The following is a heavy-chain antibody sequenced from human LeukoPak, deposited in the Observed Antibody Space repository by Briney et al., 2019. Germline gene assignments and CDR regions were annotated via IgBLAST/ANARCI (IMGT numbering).Heavy chain of an antibody. CDR3: ASPTTFRGSGLDY. J-gene: IGHJ4*02. CDR2: IIPIFGTA. V-gene: IGHV1-69*05. Sequence: SVKVSYKASGGTFSSYAISWVRQAPGQGLEWMGRIIPIFGTANYAQKFQGRVTITTDESTSTAYMELSSLTSEDTAVYYCASPTTFRGSGLDYWGQGTLVTVSS. D-gene: IGHD3-3*01. CDR1: GGTFSSYA.